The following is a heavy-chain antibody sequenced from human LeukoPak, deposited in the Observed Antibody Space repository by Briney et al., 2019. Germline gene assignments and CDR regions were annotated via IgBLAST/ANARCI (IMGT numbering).Heavy chain of an antibody. Sequence: SVKVSCKASGGTFSSYAISWVRQAPGQGLEWMGRIIPILGIANYAQKFQGRVTITADKSTSTAYMELSSLRPEDTAVYSCARGFVAAAGTPFEDFQHWGQGPLVTVSS. CDR2: IIPILGIA. D-gene: IGHD6-13*01. J-gene: IGHJ1*01. CDR1: GGTFSSYA. V-gene: IGHV1-69*04. CDR3: ARGFVAAAGTPFEDFQH.